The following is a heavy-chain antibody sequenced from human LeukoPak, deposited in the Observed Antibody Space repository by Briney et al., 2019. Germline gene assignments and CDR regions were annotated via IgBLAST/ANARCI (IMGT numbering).Heavy chain of an antibody. CDR2: ISSSSSTI. Sequence: RPGGSLRLSCAASGFTFSSYSMNWVRQAPGKGLEWVSYISSSSSTIYYAGSVKGRFTISRDNAKNSLYLQMNSLRAEDTAVYYCARVNGYYFDYWGQGTLVTVSS. J-gene: IGHJ4*02. CDR1: GFTFSSYS. CDR3: ARVNGYYFDY. D-gene: IGHD2-8*01. V-gene: IGHV3-48*01.